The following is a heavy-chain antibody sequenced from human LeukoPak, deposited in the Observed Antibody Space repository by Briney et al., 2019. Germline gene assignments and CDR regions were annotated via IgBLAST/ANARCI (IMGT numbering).Heavy chain of an antibody. CDR3: AREAEANFQEHYYYYYMDV. V-gene: IGHV4-61*01. CDR1: GGSLRSSTYY. Sequence: SETLSLTCTVSGGSLRSSTYYWAWIRQPPGKGLEWIGYIYYSGSTNYNPSLKSRVTISVDTSKNQFSLKLSSVTAADTAVYYCAREAEANFQEHYYYYYMDVWGKGTTVTVSS. J-gene: IGHJ6*03. CDR2: IYYSGST. D-gene: IGHD1-26*01.